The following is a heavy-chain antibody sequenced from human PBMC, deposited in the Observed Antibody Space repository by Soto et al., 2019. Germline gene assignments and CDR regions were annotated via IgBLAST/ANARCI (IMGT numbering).Heavy chain of an antibody. CDR3: ARGKGVAAAGTPWFDP. Sequence: ASVKVSCKASGYTFTSYGISWVRQAPGQGLEWMVWISAYNGNTNYAQTLQGRVTMTTDTSTSTAYMELRSLRSDETAVYYCARGKGVAAAGTPWFDPWGQGTLVTVSS. D-gene: IGHD6-13*01. CDR1: GYTFTSYG. J-gene: IGHJ5*02. CDR2: ISAYNGNT. V-gene: IGHV1-18*01.